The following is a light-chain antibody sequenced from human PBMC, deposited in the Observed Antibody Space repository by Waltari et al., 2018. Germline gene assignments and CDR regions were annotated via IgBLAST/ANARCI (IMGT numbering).Light chain of an antibody. CDR2: QVS. CDR3: LQVPFT. Sequence: GVLTQSPLSLAVTLGQPASISCKSSQSLLYSNGNVYVDWYLQRPGQSPRRLIYQVSKRDSGVPDRFSGSGSDTDFTLRISRVEADDVGTYYCLQVPFTFGPGTKMEVK. CDR1: QSLLYSNGNVY. J-gene: IGKJ3*01. V-gene: IGKV2-30*01.